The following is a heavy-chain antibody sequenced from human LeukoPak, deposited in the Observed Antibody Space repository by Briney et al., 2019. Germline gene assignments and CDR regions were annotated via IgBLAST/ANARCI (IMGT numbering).Heavy chain of an antibody. V-gene: IGHV4-59*01. CDR2: IYYSGST. Sequence: PSETLSLTCTVSGGSISSYYWSWIRQPPGKGLEWIGYIYYSGSTNYNPSLKSRVTISVDTSKNQFSLKLSSVTAADTAVYYCARDQLSDYDILTGYYSAAFDIWGQGTMVTVSS. CDR1: GGSISSYY. J-gene: IGHJ3*02. CDR3: ARDQLSDYDILTGYYSAAFDI. D-gene: IGHD3-9*01.